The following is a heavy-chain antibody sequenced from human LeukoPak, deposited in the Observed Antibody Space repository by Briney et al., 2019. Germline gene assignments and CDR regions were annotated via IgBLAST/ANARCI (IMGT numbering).Heavy chain of an antibody. CDR3: ASLSHCSTSSCFDY. CDR2: AFYTGST. Sequence: PSETLSLTCTVSGASISHYYWSWIRQPPGGGLEWIGCAFYTGSTNYNPSLKSRVTISIDTSKSQFSLRLTSVTAADTAIYYCASLSHCSTSSCFDYWGRGTLVTVSS. V-gene: IGHV4-59*01. CDR1: GASISHYY. J-gene: IGHJ4*02. D-gene: IGHD2-2*01.